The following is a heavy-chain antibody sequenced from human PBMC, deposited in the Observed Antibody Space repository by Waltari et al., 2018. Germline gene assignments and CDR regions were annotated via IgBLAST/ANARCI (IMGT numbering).Heavy chain of an antibody. V-gene: IGHV1-18*04. Sequence: QVQLVQSGAEVKKPGASVKVSCKGSLYNFPNYGVSWVRQAPGQGLAWMGWSSGYNGNTKDAQKVQGRVTRTTDTSTSTAYLELRSLKSDDAAVYYCAGSTSPLGYYYYGMDVWGQGTTVTVSS. CDR1: LYNFPNYG. CDR3: AGSTSPLGYYYYGMDV. J-gene: IGHJ6*02. CDR2: SSGYNGNT. D-gene: IGHD1-26*01.